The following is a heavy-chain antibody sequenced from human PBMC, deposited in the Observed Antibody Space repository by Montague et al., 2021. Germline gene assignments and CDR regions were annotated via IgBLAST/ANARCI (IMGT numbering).Heavy chain of an antibody. CDR2: ICSYDSTT. CDR3: GKGHMSDSFEI. V-gene: IGHV3-23*01. J-gene: IGHJ3*02. CDR1: GFTFTTET. Sequence: SLRLSCAASGFTFTTETISWVRQAPGKGLEWVSLICSYDSTTFYADSVRGRFTISRDNSQNTLYLQMNSLRVEDTAKYYCGKGHMSDSFEIWGQGTMVTVSS.